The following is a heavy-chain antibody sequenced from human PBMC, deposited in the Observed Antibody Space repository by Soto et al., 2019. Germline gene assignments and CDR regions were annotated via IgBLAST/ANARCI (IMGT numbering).Heavy chain of an antibody. CDR2: INPSGGIT. Sequence: ASVKVSCKASGYTLTSYYLHWVRQAPGQGPEWMGIINPSGGITNDAQKFQDRVTMTSDTSASTVYMELSSLRSEDTAVYYCARGISTTRYYYYYGMDVWGQGTTVTVSS. V-gene: IGHV1-46*01. CDR3: ARGISTTRYYYYYGMDV. CDR1: GYTLTSYY. J-gene: IGHJ6*02. D-gene: IGHD2-2*01.